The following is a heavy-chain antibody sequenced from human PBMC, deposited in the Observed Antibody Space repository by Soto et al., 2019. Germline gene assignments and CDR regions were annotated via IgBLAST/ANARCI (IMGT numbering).Heavy chain of an antibody. CDR2: INHSGSS. CDR1: GGSFSGYY. Sequence: SETLSLTCAVYGGSFSGYYWSWIRQPPGKGLEWIGEINHSGSSNYNPSLKSRVTISVDTSRNQLSLNLRSVTAADTAVYYCARSGPKYCSGGTCSPFDYLGQGTPVTCPQ. D-gene: IGHD2-15*01. V-gene: IGHV4-34*01. J-gene: IGHJ4*02. CDR3: ARSGPKYCSGGTCSPFDY.